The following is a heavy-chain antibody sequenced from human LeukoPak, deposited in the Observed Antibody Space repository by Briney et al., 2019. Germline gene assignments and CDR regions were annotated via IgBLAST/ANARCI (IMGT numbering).Heavy chain of an antibody. CDR2: IYHSGST. J-gene: IGHJ4*02. V-gene: IGHV4-59*01. CDR3: AREYSTSSEGDYFDY. D-gene: IGHD6-6*01. CDR1: GAPITTYY. Sequence: SETLSLTCTVSGAPITTYYWTWIRQPPGKGLEWIGYIYHSGSTNYNPSLNSRVTISLDTSRNQFSLRLSSVTAADTAVYFCAREYSTSSEGDYFDYWGQGSLVTVSS.